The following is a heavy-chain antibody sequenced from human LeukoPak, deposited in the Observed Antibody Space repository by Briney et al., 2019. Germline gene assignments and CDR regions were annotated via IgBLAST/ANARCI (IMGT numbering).Heavy chain of an antibody. J-gene: IGHJ6*02. D-gene: IGHD2-15*01. CDR2: ISGSGGST. Sequence: GGSLRLSCAASGFTFSSYAMSWVRQAPGKGLEWVSAISGSGGSTYYADSVKGRFTISRDNSKNTLYLQMNSLRAEDTAVYYCAKAGCSGGSCYSSDYYYYYGMDVWGQGTTVTVSS. CDR3: AKAGCSGGSCYSSDYYYYYGMDV. V-gene: IGHV3-23*01. CDR1: GFTFSSYA.